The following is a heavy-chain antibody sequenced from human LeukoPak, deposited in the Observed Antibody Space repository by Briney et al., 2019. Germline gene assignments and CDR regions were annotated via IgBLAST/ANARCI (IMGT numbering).Heavy chain of an antibody. D-gene: IGHD3-3*01. J-gene: IGHJ5*02. V-gene: IGHV1-18*01. Sequence: ASVKVSCKASGYTFTSYGISWVRQAPGQGLEWMGWISAYNGNTSYAQKLQGRVTMTTDTSTSTAYMELRSLRSEDTAVYYCARVRFLEWLLISSWFDPWGQGTLVTVSS. CDR1: GYTFTSYG. CDR3: ARVRFLEWLLISSWFDP. CDR2: ISAYNGNT.